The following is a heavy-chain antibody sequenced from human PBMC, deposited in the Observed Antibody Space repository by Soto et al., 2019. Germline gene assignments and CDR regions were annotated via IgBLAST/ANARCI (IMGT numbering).Heavy chain of an antibody. CDR3: ARGGRDPYYYGMDV. J-gene: IGHJ6*02. CDR2: IIPIFGTA. Sequence: QVQLVQSGAEVKKPGSSVKVSCKASGGTFSSYAISWVRQAPGQGLEWMGGIIPIFGTANYAQKFQGRVTXXAXDXXSTAYMGLSSLRSEDTAVYYCARGGRDPYYYGMDVWGQGTTVTVSS. CDR1: GGTFSSYA. V-gene: IGHV1-69*12.